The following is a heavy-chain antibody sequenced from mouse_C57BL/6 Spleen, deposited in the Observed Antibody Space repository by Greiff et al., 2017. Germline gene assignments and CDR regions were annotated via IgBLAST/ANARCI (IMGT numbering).Heavy chain of an antibody. V-gene: IGHV1-19*01. D-gene: IGHD1-1*01. J-gene: IGHJ1*03. CDR1: GYTFTDYY. Sequence: DVKLQESGPVLVKPGASVKMSCKASGYTFTDYYMNWVKQSHGKSLEWIGVINPYNGGTSYNQKFKGKATLTVDKSSSTAYMELNSLTSEDSAVYYCARWRFTTVVATNFDVWGTGTTVTVSS. CDR3: ARWRFTTVVATNFDV. CDR2: INPYNGGT.